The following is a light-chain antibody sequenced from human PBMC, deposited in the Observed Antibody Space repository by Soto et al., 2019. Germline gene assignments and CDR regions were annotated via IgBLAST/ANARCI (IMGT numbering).Light chain of an antibody. CDR3: QQYNNWPPIT. Sequence: EVVMTQSPATLAVSPGERATLSCRVSQSVGSDLAWYQQRPGQAPRLVIYGASTRATGIPARFSGGGSGTEFTLTISSLQSEDFAVYYCQQYNNWPPITFGQGTRLEIK. CDR2: GAS. J-gene: IGKJ5*01. CDR1: QSVGSD. V-gene: IGKV3-15*01.